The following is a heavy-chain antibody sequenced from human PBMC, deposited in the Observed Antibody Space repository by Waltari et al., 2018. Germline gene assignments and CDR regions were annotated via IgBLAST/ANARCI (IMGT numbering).Heavy chain of an antibody. J-gene: IGHJ4*02. CDR3: ATSIAARPSGLDY. Sequence: EVQLLESGGGLVQPGGSLRLSCAASGFTFSSYAMSWVRQAPGKGLEWVSAISGSGGSTYYADSVTGRFTISRDNSKNTLYLQMNSLRAEDTAVYYCATSIAARPSGLDYWGQGTLVTVSS. CDR1: GFTFSSYA. CDR2: ISGSGGST. V-gene: IGHV3-23*01. D-gene: IGHD6-6*01.